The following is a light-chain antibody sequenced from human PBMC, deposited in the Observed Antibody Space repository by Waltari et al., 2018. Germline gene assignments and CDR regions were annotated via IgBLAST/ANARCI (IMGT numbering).Light chain of an antibody. Sequence: SHDLTQPPSVSVSPGQTARITCSGDALPKQYAYWFQKKPGQAPVLVIYKDTERPPGIPERFSGSSSGTTVTLTISGVQADDEADYYCQSADISSSYRVFGGGTKLSVL. J-gene: IGLJ3*02. CDR2: KDT. CDR3: QSADISSSYRV. CDR1: ALPKQY. V-gene: IGLV3-25*03.